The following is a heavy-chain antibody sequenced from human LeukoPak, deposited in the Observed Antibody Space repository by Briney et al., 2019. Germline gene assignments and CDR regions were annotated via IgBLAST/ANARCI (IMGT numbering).Heavy chain of an antibody. CDR2: IHYTGGT. CDR3: SRHVSEGAHYYYYMHV. Sequence: PSETLSLTCTVSGGSMTSGSQYWGWIRQPPGKGLEWIGTIHYTGGTYYNPSLRTRVTIYSLTSKNQLSLKLNSVTAADTAVYYCSRHVSEGAHYYYYMHVWGKGATVTVSS. D-gene: IGHD5/OR15-5a*01. V-gene: IGHV4-39*01. J-gene: IGHJ6*03. CDR1: GGSMTSGSQY.